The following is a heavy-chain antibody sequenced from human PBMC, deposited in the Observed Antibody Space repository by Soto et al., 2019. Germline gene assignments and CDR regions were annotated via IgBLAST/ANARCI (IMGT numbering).Heavy chain of an antibody. V-gene: IGHV1-69*01. CDR3: ARQEEGVADTAMVDY. J-gene: IGHJ4*02. CDR1: GGTFSSYA. Sequence: QVQLVQSGAEVKKPGSSVKVSCKASGGTFSSYAISWVRQAPGQGLEWMGGIIPIFGTTNYAQKFQGRVTITADESTSTAYMELSSLRSEDTAVYYCARQEEGVADTAMVDYWGQGTLVTVSS. D-gene: IGHD5-18*01. CDR2: IIPIFGTT.